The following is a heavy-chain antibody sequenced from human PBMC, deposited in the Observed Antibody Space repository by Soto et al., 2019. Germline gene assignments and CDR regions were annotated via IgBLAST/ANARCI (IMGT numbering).Heavy chain of an antibody. V-gene: IGHV1-3*01. D-gene: IGHD3-10*01. CDR1: GYTFTSYD. CDR2: INAGNGNT. CDR3: ARPRMVRGVHTLTFDY. J-gene: IGHJ4*02. Sequence: ASVKVSCKASGYTFTSYDINWVRQATGQGLEWMGWINAGNGNTKYSQKFQSRVTITRDTSASTAYMELSSLRSEDTAVYYCARPRMVRGVHTLTFDYWGQGTLVTVSS.